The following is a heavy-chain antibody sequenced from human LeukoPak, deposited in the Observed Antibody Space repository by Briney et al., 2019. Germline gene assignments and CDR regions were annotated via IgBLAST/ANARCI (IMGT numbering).Heavy chain of an antibody. Sequence: ASVKVSCKASGYSLSSYGITWVRQAPGQGFEWMGLISAYNGNTNYPQKVQGRVTMTTDTSTSTAYMELRSLRSDDTAVYYCARDNHSGSWSWFDPWGEGTLVTVSS. CDR1: GYSLSSYG. J-gene: IGHJ5*02. D-gene: IGHD5-12*01. CDR3: ARDNHSGSWSWFDP. V-gene: IGHV1-18*01. CDR2: ISAYNGNT.